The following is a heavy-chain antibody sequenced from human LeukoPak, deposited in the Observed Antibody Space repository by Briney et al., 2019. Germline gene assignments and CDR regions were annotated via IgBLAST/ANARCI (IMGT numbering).Heavy chain of an antibody. CDR3: ARVGGYSGYDPFDY. Sequence: GGSLRLSCAASGFTFSSYSMNWVRQAPGKGLEWVSSISSSSSYIYYADSVKGRFTISRDNSKNTLYLQMNSLRAEDTAVYYCARVGGYSGYDPFDYWGQGTLVTVSS. J-gene: IGHJ4*02. CDR1: GFTFSSYS. D-gene: IGHD5-12*01. CDR2: ISSSSSYI. V-gene: IGHV3-21*01.